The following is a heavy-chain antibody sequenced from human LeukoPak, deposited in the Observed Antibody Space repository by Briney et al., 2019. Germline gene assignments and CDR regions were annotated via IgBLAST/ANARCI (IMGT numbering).Heavy chain of an antibody. V-gene: IGHV3-23*01. CDR1: GFTPSSNY. D-gene: IGHD6-19*01. J-gene: IGHJ3*02. CDR3: ARRPGIAVAGTDDAFDI. CDR2: ISVSGGST. Sequence: GGSLRLSCAPSGFTPSSNYMSWVRQPPGKGLEWVSAISVSGGSTYYADSVKGRFTISRDNSKNTLYLQMNSLRAEDTSVYYCARRPGIAVAGTDDAFDIWGQGTMVTVSS.